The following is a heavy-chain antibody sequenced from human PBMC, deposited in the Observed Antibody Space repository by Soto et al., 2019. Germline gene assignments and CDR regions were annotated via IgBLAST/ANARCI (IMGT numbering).Heavy chain of an antibody. CDR3: ARDHGYKSFDY. J-gene: IGHJ4*02. CDR2: IYYSGST. V-gene: IGHV4-61*01. D-gene: IGHD5-12*01. CDR1: GGSVSSGSYY. Sequence: PSETLSLTCTVSGGSVSSGSYYWSWIRQPPGKGLEWIGYIYYSGSTNYNPSLTSRVTISVDTSKNQFSLKLSSVTAADTAVYYCARDHGYKSFDYWGQGTLVTVSS.